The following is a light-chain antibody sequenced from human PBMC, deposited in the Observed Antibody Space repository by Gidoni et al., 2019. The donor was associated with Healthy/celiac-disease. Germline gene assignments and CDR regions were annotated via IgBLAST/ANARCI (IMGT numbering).Light chain of an antibody. V-gene: IGKV3-20*01. CDR1: QSVSSSY. CDR3: QQYGSSPPLT. Sequence: EIVLTQSPGTLSLSPGERATRSCRASQSVSSSYLAWYQQNPGQAPRLLIYGASSRATGIPDRFSGSGSGTDFTLTISRLEPEDFAVYYCQQYGSSPPLTFGGGTKVEIK. CDR2: GAS. J-gene: IGKJ4*01.